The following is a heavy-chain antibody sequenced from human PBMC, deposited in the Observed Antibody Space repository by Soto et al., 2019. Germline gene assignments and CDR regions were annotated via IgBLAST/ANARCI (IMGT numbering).Heavy chain of an antibody. J-gene: IGHJ4*02. D-gene: IGHD3-22*01. V-gene: IGHV1-8*01. Sequence: GSVKVSCKASGYTFTSYYINWVRQATGQGLEWMGWMNPNSGNTGYAQKFQGRVTMTRNTSISTAYMELSSLRSEDTAVYYCARVAYDSSGYDYWGQGTLVTVSS. CDR1: GYTFTSYY. CDR3: ARVAYDSSGYDY. CDR2: MNPNSGNT.